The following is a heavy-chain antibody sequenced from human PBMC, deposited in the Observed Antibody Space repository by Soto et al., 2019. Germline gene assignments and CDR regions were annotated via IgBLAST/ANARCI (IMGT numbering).Heavy chain of an antibody. CDR2: ISSSSSYI. D-gene: IGHD2-2*01. J-gene: IGHJ4*02. Sequence: GGSLRLSCAASGFTFSSYSMNWVRQAPGKGLEWVSSISSSSSYIYYADSVKGRFTISRDNAKNSLYLQMNSLRAEDTAVYYCATQDLLQLPHFDYWGQGTLVTVSS. V-gene: IGHV3-21*01. CDR3: ATQDLLQLPHFDY. CDR1: GFTFSSYS.